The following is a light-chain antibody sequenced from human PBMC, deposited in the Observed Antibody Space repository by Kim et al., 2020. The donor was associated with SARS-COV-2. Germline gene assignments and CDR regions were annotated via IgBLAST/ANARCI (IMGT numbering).Light chain of an antibody. CDR2: GAY. CDR1: QSVSSK. V-gene: IGKV3-15*01. CDR3: QQYNNWPWT. Sequence: VFPGERATLSCRARQSVSSKLAWYQQKPGQAHRLLIYGAYTRATGIPARFSGSGSGTEFTLTISSLQSEDFAVYYCQQYNNWPWTFGQGTKVDIK. J-gene: IGKJ1*01.